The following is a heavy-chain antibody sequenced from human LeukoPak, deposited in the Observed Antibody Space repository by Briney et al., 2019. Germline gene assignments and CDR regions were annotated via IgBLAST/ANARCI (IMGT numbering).Heavy chain of an antibody. J-gene: IGHJ6*03. V-gene: IGHV3-49*04. CDR2: LRIKAYRCTT. CDR3: TRTRVPGYYYYYYMDV. Sequence: GRSLRLSCTASGFTFGDYAMSWVRQAPGNGLEWVGFLRIKAYRCTTGYAASVKGRFTISRDDSKSIAYLQMNSLKTEDTAVYYCTRTRVPGYYYYYYMDVWGKGTTVTVSS. CDR1: GFTFGDYA.